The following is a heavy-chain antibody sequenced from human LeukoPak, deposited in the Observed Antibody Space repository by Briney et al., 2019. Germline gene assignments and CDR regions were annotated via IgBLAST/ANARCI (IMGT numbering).Heavy chain of an antibody. V-gene: IGHV3-53*01. CDR2: IYSGGST. CDR1: GGSISSSSYY. J-gene: IGHJ4*02. Sequence: ETLSLTCTVSGGSISSSSYYWGWIRQPPGKGLEWVSTIYSGGSTNYADSVKGRFTISRDNSKNMLYLQMNSLRAEDTAVYYCAITMAYWGQGTLVTVSS. D-gene: IGHD3-10*01. CDR3: AITMAY.